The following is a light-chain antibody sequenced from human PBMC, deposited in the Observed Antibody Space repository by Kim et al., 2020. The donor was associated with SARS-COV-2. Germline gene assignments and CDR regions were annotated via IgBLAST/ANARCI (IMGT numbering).Light chain of an antibody. V-gene: IGLV3-21*04. CDR2: YDS. Sequence: APRKTARSTCGGNNIGSKSVLWYQQKPGQAPVLVIYYDSDRPSGIPERFSGSNSGNTATLTISRVEAGDEADYYCQVWDSSSDQRVFGGGTQLTVL. J-gene: IGLJ3*02. CDR3: QVWDSSSDQRV. CDR1: NIGSKS.